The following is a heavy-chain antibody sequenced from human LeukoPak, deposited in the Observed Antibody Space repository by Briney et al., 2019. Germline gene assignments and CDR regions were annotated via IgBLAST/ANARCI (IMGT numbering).Heavy chain of an antibody. CDR2: INPKSGGT. J-gene: IGHJ6*03. CDR1: GYTFTGYY. CDR3: ARGVDTALVPYYYYYMDV. Sequence: ASVKVSCKASGYTFTGYYMHWVRQAPGQGLEWMGWINPKSGGTNYAQNFQGRVTMTRDTSISTAYMELSRLRSDDTAVYYCARGVDTALVPYYYYYMDVWGKGTTVTISS. V-gene: IGHV1-2*02. D-gene: IGHD5-18*01.